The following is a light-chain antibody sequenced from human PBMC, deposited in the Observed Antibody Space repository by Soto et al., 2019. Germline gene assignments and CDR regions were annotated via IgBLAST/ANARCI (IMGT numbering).Light chain of an antibody. Sequence: EKAITQSPATMSVSPGERDTLSCGASQSVSSNFAWYQQKPGQAPRLLIYGASTRATGIPARFSGSGSGTEFTLTISSLQSEDFAVYYCQQYNNWPGTFGQGTKVEIK. CDR1: QSVSSN. CDR2: GAS. J-gene: IGKJ1*01. V-gene: IGKV3-15*01. CDR3: QQYNNWPGT.